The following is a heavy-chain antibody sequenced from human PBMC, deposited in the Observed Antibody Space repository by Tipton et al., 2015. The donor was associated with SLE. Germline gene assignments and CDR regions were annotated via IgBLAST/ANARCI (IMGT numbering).Heavy chain of an antibody. J-gene: IGHJ4*02. CDR3: ARVGFYFDY. D-gene: IGHD1-26*01. V-gene: IGHV4-34*01. Sequence: TLSLTCAVSGGSFTMYYWSWIRQSPGKGLEWIGEINHSGSTNYNPSLKARVTLSADTSKNQVSLRLTSVTAADTAVYYCARVGFYFDYWGQGTLGTVSS. CDR1: GGSFTMYY. CDR2: INHSGST.